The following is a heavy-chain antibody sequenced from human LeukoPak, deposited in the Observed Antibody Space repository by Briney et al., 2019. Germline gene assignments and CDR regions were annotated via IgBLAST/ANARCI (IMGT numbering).Heavy chain of an antibody. J-gene: IGHJ4*02. CDR1: GFIFTNYF. Sequence: GGSLRLSCAASGFIFTNYFMSWARQAPGKGLEWVASIKHDGSEKYYVDSVRGRFTISRDNTMNSLYLQMSSLRAEDTAVYYCATDRGWRTSGYYLYYFEYWGQGTLVTFSS. V-gene: IGHV3-7*01. CDR2: IKHDGSEK. CDR3: ATDRGWRTSGYYLYYFEY. D-gene: IGHD3-3*01.